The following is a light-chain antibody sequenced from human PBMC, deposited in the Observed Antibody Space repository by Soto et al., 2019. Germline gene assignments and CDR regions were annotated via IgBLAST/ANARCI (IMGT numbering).Light chain of an antibody. CDR3: QQYGSSPLT. V-gene: IGKV3-20*01. J-gene: IGKJ4*01. Sequence: EIVLTQSPCTLSLSAGERATLSCRASQSVSSSYLSWYQQKPDQAPRLLIYGASSRATGTPDRFSGSGSGTDFTLTISRLEPEDCAMYYCQQYGSSPLTFGGGTKVEIK. CDR1: QSVSSSY. CDR2: GAS.